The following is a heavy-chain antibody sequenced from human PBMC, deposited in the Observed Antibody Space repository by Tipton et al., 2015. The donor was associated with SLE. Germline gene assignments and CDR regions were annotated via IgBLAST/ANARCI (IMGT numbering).Heavy chain of an antibody. CDR2: IYISGSGRI. J-gene: IGHJ6*03. CDR3: AREGYDSFYYYYYMDV. CDR1: GASLSNYY. D-gene: IGHD3-22*01. V-gene: IGHV4-4*07. Sequence: TLSLTCTVSGASLSNYYWSWIRQPAGKGLEGIGRIYISGSGRITYNPSLKSRVTMSVGTSKNQFSLKLSSVTAADTAVYYCAREGYDSFYYYYYMDVWGKGTTVTVSS.